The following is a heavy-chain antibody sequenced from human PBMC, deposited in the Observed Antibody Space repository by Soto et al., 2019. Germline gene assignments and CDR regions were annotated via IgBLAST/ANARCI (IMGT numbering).Heavy chain of an antibody. J-gene: IGHJ6*02. CDR1: GGTFSSYT. Sequence: QVQLVQSGAEVKKPGSSVKVSCKASGGTFSSYTISWVRPAPGQGLEWMGGIIPILGTADYAQKFQGRVTITADESTNTAYTELSSLRSEDTAVYYCARGRYASGSYHKYYHYGMDVWGQGTTVTVSS. CDR3: ARGRYASGSYHKYYHYGMDV. V-gene: IGHV1-69*16. CDR2: IIPILGTA. D-gene: IGHD3-10*01.